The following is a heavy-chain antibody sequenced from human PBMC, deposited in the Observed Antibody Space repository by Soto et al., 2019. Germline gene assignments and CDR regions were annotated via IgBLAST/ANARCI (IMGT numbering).Heavy chain of an antibody. J-gene: IGHJ6*03. Sequence: VQLVESGGGLVQPGRSLRLSCAASGFTFDDYAMHWVRQAPGKGLEWVSGISWNSGSIGYADSVKGRFTISRDNAKNSLYLQMNSLRAEDTALYYCGKEGVSYYDFWSGQDYYYYMDVWGKGTTVTVSS. D-gene: IGHD3-3*01. CDR1: GFTFDDYA. CDR3: GKEGVSYYDFWSGQDYYYYMDV. CDR2: ISWNSGSI. V-gene: IGHV3-9*01.